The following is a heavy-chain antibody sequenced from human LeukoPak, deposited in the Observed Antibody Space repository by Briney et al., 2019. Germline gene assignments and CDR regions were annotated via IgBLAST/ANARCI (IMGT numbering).Heavy chain of an antibody. Sequence: ASVKVSCKASGYTFTSYDINWVRQATGQGLEWMGWMNPNSGNTGYAQKFQDRVTMTRNTSISTAYMELSSLRSEDTAVYYCARGRESSSWYDAFDIWGQGTMVTVSS. CDR1: GYTFTSYD. CDR3: ARGRESSSWYDAFDI. J-gene: IGHJ3*02. CDR2: MNPNSGNT. D-gene: IGHD6-13*01. V-gene: IGHV1-8*01.